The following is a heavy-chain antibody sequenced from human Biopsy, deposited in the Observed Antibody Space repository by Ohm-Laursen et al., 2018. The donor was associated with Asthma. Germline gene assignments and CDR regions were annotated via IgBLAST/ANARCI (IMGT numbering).Heavy chain of an antibody. CDR3: ARIPRRSGSYFVDY. Sequence: PSQTLSLTCTVSGDSITSGGCCWNWIRQHPGKGLEWIGYIHHSGTSYLNPSLKSRVSFSRDTSKNQFSLRLSSVTAADTAMYYCARIPRRSGSYFVDYWGQGTLVTVSS. V-gene: IGHV4-31*03. D-gene: IGHD3-22*01. CDR1: GDSITSGGCC. J-gene: IGHJ4*02. CDR2: IHHSGTS.